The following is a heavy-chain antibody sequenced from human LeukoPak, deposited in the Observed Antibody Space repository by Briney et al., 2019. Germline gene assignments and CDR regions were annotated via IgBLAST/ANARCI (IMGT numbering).Heavy chain of an antibody. Sequence: GGSLRLSCAASGFTLRSYDMSWVRQAPGKGLEWVAATSGSGVNSYYADPVRGRFTISRDNSQNTLYLQIDSLRAEDTALNYCAKEYSGYDFDYWGQGTLVTVSS. D-gene: IGHD5-12*01. V-gene: IGHV3-23*01. CDR2: TSGSGVNS. CDR3: AKEYSGYDFDY. CDR1: GFTLRSYD. J-gene: IGHJ4*02.